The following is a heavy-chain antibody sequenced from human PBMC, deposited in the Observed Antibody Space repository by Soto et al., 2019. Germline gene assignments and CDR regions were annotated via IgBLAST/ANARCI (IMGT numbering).Heavy chain of an antibody. J-gene: IGHJ6*02. Sequence: QIHLIQSGAEVKKPGSAVRVSCKASGYSFTGYYIHWVRQAPGQGLEWMGWINPNSGGANYAQKFQGRVTMTRDTSTTTAYMELSRLRSNDTAVFSCARSSALTISGVGGMAVWGQGATVTVSS. CDR1: GYSFTGYY. V-gene: IGHV1-2*02. D-gene: IGHD3-3*01. CDR3: ARSSALTISGVGGMAV. CDR2: INPNSGGA.